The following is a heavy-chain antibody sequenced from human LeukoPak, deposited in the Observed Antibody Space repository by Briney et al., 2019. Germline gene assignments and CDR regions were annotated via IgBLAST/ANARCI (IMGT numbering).Heavy chain of an antibody. Sequence: GGSLRLSCAASGFTFSSYGMHWVRQALGKGLEWVAVISYDGSNKYYADSVKGRFTISRDNSKNTLYLQMNSLRAEDTAVYYCAKDRYSYTYYFDYWGQGTLVTVSS. CDR3: AKDRYSYTYYFDY. J-gene: IGHJ4*02. CDR2: ISYDGSNK. CDR1: GFTFSSYG. V-gene: IGHV3-30*18. D-gene: IGHD5-18*01.